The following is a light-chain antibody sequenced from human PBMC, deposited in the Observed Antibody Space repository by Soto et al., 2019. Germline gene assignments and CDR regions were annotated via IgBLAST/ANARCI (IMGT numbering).Light chain of an antibody. CDR2: GAS. CDR1: QSVSRN. Sequence: EIGMTHSPATLSVSPGERATLSCMASQSVSRNVAWYQQKPGQAPRLLIYGASTRATGIPARSSGSRSGTDFTLTISSMQSEDFAVYYCKQYNNWPYTVRQGPMLEIK. V-gene: IGKV3-15*01. CDR3: KQYNNWPYT. J-gene: IGKJ2*01.